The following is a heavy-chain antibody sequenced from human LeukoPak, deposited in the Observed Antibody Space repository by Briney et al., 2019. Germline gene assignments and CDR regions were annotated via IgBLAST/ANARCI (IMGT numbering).Heavy chain of an antibody. V-gene: IGHV1-2*02. CDR1: GYTFTDLTEYY. CDR3: ARIIGGSSEGYEF. CDR2: INPNNGGT. D-gene: IGHD1-26*01. Sequence: ASVTVSCKASGYTFTDLTEYYIHWVRQAPGQGLEWMGWINPNNGGTKYAQKFQGRVTMTRDMSMNTAYMELSSLTSDDTAVYYWARIIGGSSEGYEFWGQGPLVTVSS. J-gene: IGHJ4*02.